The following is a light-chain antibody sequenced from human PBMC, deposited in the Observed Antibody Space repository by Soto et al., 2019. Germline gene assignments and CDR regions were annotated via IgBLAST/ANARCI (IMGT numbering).Light chain of an antibody. V-gene: IGKV1-13*02. CDR3: QQFNSYPIT. CDR1: QDIRGA. CDR2: DVS. J-gene: IGKJ5*01. Sequence: AIQVTQSPSSLSASVGVRVTITCRASQDIRGALAWYQQKPGKAPKLLIYDVSTLESGVPSRFSGSGSGTEFTLAISSLQPEDFGTYYCQQFNSYPITFGHGTRLEIK.